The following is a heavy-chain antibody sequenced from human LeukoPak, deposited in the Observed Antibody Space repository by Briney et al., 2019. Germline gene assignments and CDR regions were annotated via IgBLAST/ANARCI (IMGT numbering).Heavy chain of an antibody. J-gene: IGHJ4*02. Sequence: HPGGSLRLSCAASGLIFSNCWMTWFRQAPGKGLEWVGFIRSKAYGGTTEYAASVKGRFTISRDDSKSIAYLQMNSLKTEDTAVYYCTRGRDGGYVLFDYWGQGTLVTVSS. V-gene: IGHV3-49*03. CDR2: IRSKAYGGTT. CDR3: TRGRDGGYVLFDY. CDR1: GLIFSNCW. D-gene: IGHD5-12*01.